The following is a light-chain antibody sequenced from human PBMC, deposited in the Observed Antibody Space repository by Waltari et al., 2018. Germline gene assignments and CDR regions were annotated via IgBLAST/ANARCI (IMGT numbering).Light chain of an antibody. J-gene: IGKJ4*01. CDR3: MQGIQWPPSLT. V-gene: IGKV2-30*01. CDR2: KVS. Sequence: DVVLTQSPPSLPVTLGQPASISCKSSQSLVSSDGNTFLNWFLQRPGQSPRRLIYKVSNRDSGVPDRFSGSGSGTDFTLKISRVEAEDVGIYYCMQGIQWPPSLTFGGGTKVEIK. CDR1: QSLVSSDGNTF.